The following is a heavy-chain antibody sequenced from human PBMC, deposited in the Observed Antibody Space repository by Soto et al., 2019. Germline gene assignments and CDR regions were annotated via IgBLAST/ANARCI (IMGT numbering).Heavy chain of an antibody. CDR2: IYHRGST. J-gene: IGHJ4*02. V-gene: IGHV4-4*02. CDR3: ARVGTVAGTPPFFDY. CDR1: SGSISSSNW. D-gene: IGHD6-19*01. Sequence: QVQLQESGPGLVKPSGTLSLTCAVSSGSISSSNWWRWVRQPPGKGLGWIGEIYHRGSTNYNPSLKSRVTLSVDKSTNPFSLKLSSVTAADTAVYYCARVGTVAGTPPFFDYWGQGTLVTVSS.